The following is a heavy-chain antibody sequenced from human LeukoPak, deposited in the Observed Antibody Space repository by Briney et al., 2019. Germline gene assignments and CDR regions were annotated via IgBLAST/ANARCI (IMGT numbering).Heavy chain of an antibody. CDR3: ARGLSRYSSGWYGFDY. V-gene: IGHV4-34*01. J-gene: IGHJ4*02. CDR1: GGSFSGYY. CDR2: INHSGST. Sequence: SETLSLTCVVYGGSFSGYYWSWIRQPPGKGLEWIGEINHSGSTNYNPSLKSRVTISVDTSKNQFSLKLSSVTAADTAVYYCARGLSRYSSGWYGFDYWGQGTLVTVSS. D-gene: IGHD6-19*01.